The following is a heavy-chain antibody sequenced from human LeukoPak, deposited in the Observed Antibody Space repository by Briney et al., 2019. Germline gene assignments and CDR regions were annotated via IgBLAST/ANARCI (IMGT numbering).Heavy chain of an antibody. V-gene: IGHV1-2*02. CDR2: INPNSGGT. J-gene: IGHJ4*02. Sequence: ASVKVSCKASGYTFTSYGISWVRQAPGQGLEWMGWINPNSGGTNYAQKFQGRVTMTRDTSISTAYMELSRLRSDDTAVYYCARVVSIFGVVIFDYWGQGTLVTVSS. CDR3: ARVVSIFGVVIFDY. CDR1: GYTFTSYG. D-gene: IGHD3-3*01.